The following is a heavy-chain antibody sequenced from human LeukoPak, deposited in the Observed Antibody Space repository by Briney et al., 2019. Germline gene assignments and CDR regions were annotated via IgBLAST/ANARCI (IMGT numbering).Heavy chain of an antibody. Sequence: GRSLILSCAASGLTFSTYGMHWVRQAPGKGLQWVAVIWFDGSNQYYVDSVRGRFSISRDNSKNTLYLQMNTLRAEDTGVYYCARDRGSGDSFDLWGQGAMVTVSS. CDR1: GLTFSTYG. D-gene: IGHD6-19*01. CDR3: ARDRGSGDSFDL. J-gene: IGHJ3*01. CDR2: IWFDGSNQ. V-gene: IGHV3-33*01.